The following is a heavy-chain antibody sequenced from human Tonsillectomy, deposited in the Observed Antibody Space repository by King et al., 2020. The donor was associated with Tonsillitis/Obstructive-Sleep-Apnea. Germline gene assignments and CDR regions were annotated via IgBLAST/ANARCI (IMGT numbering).Heavy chain of an antibody. D-gene: IGHD6-19*01. Sequence: DVQLVESGGGLVQPGGSLRLSCAASGFTFSSYWMSWVRQAPGKGLEWVANIKQDGSEKYYVDSVKGRFTISRDNAKNSLYLQMNSLRAEDTAVYYCAMYSSGSPYCTFDYWGQGTLVTVSS. J-gene: IGHJ4*02. V-gene: IGHV3-7*03. CDR1: GFTFSSYW. CDR2: IKQDGSEK. CDR3: AMYSSGSPYCTFDY.